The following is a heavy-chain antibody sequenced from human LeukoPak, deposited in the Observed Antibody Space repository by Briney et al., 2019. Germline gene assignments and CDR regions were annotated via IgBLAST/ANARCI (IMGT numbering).Heavy chain of an antibody. CDR3: ARRGRGYYYGSGSYPRGGFDY. Sequence: LSLTCTVSGGSLSSYYWSWIRQAPGKGLEWVSYISSSSSYTNYADSVKGRFTISRDNAKNSLYLQMNSLRAEDTAVYYCARRGRGYYYGSGSYPRGGFDYWGQGTLVTVSS. CDR2: ISSSSSYT. CDR1: GGSLSSYY. V-gene: IGHV3-11*03. D-gene: IGHD3-10*01. J-gene: IGHJ4*02.